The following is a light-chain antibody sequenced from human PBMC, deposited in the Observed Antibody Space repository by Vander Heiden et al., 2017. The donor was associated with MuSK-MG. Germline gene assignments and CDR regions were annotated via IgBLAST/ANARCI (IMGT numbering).Light chain of an antibody. CDR1: QSVSSS. V-gene: IGKV3-15*01. J-gene: IGKJ1*01. CDR2: AAS. Sequence: EVVLTQSPATLSVSPGEGATLSCRASQSVSSSLAWYQHKPGQAPRLLIYAASTRATGVSARFSGSGSGTEFTLTISSLQSEDFAVYYCQQYNIWPPWTFGQGTKVE. CDR3: QQYNIWPPWT.